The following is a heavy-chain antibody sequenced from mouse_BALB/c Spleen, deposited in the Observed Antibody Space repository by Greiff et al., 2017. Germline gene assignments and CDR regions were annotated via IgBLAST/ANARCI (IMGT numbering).Heavy chain of an antibody. J-gene: IGHJ3*01. V-gene: IGHV5-12-1*01. Sequence: EVQLVESGGGLVKPGGSLKLSCAASGFAFSRYDMSWVRQTPEKRLEWVAYISSGGGSTYYPDTVKGRFTISRDNAKNTLYLQMSSLKSEDTAMYYCASQTARSSDWFAYWGQGTLVTVSA. CDR1: GFAFSRYD. D-gene: IGHD3-2*01. CDR2: ISSGGGST. CDR3: ASQTARSSDWFAY.